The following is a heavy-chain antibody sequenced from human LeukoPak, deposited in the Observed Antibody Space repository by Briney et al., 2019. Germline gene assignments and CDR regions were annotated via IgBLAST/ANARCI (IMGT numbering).Heavy chain of an antibody. Sequence: GGSLRLPCAASGFTFSSYSMNWVRQAPGKGLEWVSSISSSSSYIYYADSVKGRFTISRDNSKNTLYLQMNSLRAEDTAVYYCGRDDRGIGDPWGQGTLVTVSS. J-gene: IGHJ5*02. CDR3: GRDDRGIGDP. D-gene: IGHD6-13*01. CDR2: ISSSSSYI. V-gene: IGHV3-21*01. CDR1: GFTFSSYS.